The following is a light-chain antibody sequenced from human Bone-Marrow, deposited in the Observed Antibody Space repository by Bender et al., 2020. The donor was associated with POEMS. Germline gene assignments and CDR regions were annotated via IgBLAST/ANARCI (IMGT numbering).Light chain of an antibody. J-gene: IGLJ3*02. CDR1: SSKFGSYP. Sequence: QSVLTQPPSASGTPGQRVTISCSGSSSKFGSYPVNWYQQLPGAAPKLVIFNNSQRPSGVPDRFSGSNSGTSASLAISGLLSDDEAYFYCATWDDSLNGWVFGGGTKLTVL. V-gene: IGLV1-44*01. CDR2: NNS. CDR3: ATWDDSLNGWV.